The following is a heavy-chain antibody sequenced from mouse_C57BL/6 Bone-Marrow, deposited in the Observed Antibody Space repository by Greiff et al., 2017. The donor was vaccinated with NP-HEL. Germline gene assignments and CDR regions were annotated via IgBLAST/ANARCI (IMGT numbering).Heavy chain of an antibody. CDR1: GYTFTSYW. D-gene: IGHD2-4*01. V-gene: IGHV1-61*01. J-gene: IGHJ2*01. CDR2: IYPSDSET. Sequence: QVQLQQPGAELVRPGSSVKLSCKASGYTFTSYWLDWVKQRPGQGLEWIGKIYPSDSETHYNQKFKDKATLTVDTSSSTAYMQLSSLTSEDSAVYYCARERLDFSEGYFDYWGQGTTLTGSS. CDR3: ARERLDFSEGYFDY.